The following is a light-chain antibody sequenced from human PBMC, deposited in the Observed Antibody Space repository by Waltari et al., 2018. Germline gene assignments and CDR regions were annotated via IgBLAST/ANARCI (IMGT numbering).Light chain of an antibody. CDR2: QDS. CDR3: QAWDSSTVV. Sequence: SYELTQPPSMSVSLRQTVPITCSGDKLGDKYACWYQQKPGQSPVLVIYQDSKRPSGIPDRFSGSNSGNTATLTISGTQAMDEADYYCQAWDSSTVVFGGGTKLTVL. J-gene: IGLJ3*02. V-gene: IGLV3-1*01. CDR1: KLGDKY.